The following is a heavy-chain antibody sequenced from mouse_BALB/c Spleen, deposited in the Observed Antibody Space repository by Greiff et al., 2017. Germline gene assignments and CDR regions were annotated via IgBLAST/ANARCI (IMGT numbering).Heavy chain of an antibody. Sequence: VQRVESGPGLVAPSQSLSITCTVSGFSLTSYDISWIRQPPGKGLEWLGVIWTGGGTNYNSAFMSRLSISKDNSKSQVFLKMNSLQTDDTAIYYCVREDPGWYFDVWGAGTTVTVSS. CDR2: IWTGGGT. CDR1: GFSLTSYD. J-gene: IGHJ1*01. CDR3: VREDPGWYFDV. V-gene: IGHV2-9-2*01.